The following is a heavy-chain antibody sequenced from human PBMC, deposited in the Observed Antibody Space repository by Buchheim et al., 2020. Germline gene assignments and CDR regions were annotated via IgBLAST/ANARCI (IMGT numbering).Heavy chain of an antibody. Sequence: QVQLVESGGGVVQPGRSLRLSCAASGVTFSNYAMHWVRQAPGKGLEWVAYISYDAISKKYADSVKGRFAIPRDNSKNTLYLQMNSLRAEDTAFYYCASGGYCSGASCYDWWGQGTL. CDR3: ASGGYCSGASCYDW. CDR1: GVTFSNYA. J-gene: IGHJ4*02. V-gene: IGHV3-30*09. CDR2: ISYDAISK. D-gene: IGHD2-15*01.